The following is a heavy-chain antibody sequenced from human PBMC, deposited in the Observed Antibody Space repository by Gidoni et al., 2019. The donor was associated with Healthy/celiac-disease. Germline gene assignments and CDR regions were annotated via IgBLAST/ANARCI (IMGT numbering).Heavy chain of an antibody. D-gene: IGHD3-22*01. Sequence: QVQLQQSAPGLVKPSQTLSLTYAVSGCSISSAGYYWSWIRQPPGKGREWNGYIYDSGSTYYNPSLKSRVTISVDTSKNQFSLKLSSVTAADTAVYYCARGYYDSSGYYGPFDPWGQGTLVTVSS. J-gene: IGHJ5*02. CDR1: GCSISSAGYY. CDR2: IYDSGST. V-gene: IGHV4-30-4*01. CDR3: ARGYYDSSGYYGPFDP.